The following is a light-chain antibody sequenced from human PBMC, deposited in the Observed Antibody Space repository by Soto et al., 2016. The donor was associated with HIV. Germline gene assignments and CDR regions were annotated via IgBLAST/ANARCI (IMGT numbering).Light chain of an antibody. CDR2: YDS. CDR3: QVWDANSDHRGV. J-gene: IGLJ3*02. Sequence: SYVLTQPPSVSVAPGKTATITCGGDNIGREYVYWYQQKLGQAPVLVVSYDSDRPSEIPERFSGSHSGNTATLTISRVEAGDGADYYCQVWDANSDHRGVFGGGTKLTV. CDR1: NIGREY. V-gene: IGLV3-21*04.